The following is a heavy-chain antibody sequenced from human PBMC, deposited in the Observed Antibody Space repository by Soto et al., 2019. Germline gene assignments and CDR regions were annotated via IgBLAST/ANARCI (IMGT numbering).Heavy chain of an antibody. D-gene: IGHD3-10*01. V-gene: IGHV4-34*01. CDR3: ARFRVAITMVRGATYYYGMDV. Sequence: SETLSLTCAVYGGSFSGYYWSWIRQPPGKGLEWIGEINHSGSTNYNPSLKSRVTISVDTSKNQFSLKLSSVTAADTAVYYCARFRVAITMVRGATYYYGMDVWGQGTTVTVSS. CDR2: INHSGST. J-gene: IGHJ6*02. CDR1: GGSFSGYY.